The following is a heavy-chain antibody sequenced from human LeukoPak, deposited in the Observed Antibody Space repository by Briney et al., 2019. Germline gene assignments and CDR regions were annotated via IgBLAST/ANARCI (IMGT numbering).Heavy chain of an antibody. D-gene: IGHD5-18*01. V-gene: IGHV4-34*01. J-gene: IGHJ4*02. CDR3: ARDDGSLDGYHYFDY. Sequence: PSETLSLTCAVYGGSFSGYYWSWIRQPPGKGLEWIGEINHSGSTNYNPSLKSRVTISVDTSKNQFSLKLSSVTAADTAVYYCARDDGSLDGYHYFDYWGQGTLVTVSS. CDR1: GGSFSGYY. CDR2: INHSGST.